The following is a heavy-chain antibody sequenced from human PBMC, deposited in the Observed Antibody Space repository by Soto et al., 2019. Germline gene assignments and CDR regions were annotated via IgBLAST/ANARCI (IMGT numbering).Heavy chain of an antibody. Sequence: SETLSLTCTVSGGSISSGGYYWSWIRQHPGKGLEWIGYIYYSGSTYYNPSLKSRITISVDTSKNQFSLKLSSVTAADTAVYYCASIAYYYDSGSYFGWFDPWGQGTLVTVSS. V-gene: IGHV4-31*03. CDR3: ASIAYYYDSGSYFGWFDP. D-gene: IGHD3-10*01. CDR1: GGSISSGGYY. CDR2: IYYSGST. J-gene: IGHJ5*02.